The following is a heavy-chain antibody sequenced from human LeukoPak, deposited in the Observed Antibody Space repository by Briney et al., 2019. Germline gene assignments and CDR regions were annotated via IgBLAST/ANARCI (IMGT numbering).Heavy chain of an antibody. J-gene: IGHJ3*02. CDR3: ARVRDQLPPGRDAFDI. Sequence: SETLSLTCTVSGGSISSYYWSWIRQPAGKGLEWIGRIYTSGSTNYNPSLKSRVTMSVDTSKNQFSLKLSSVTAADTAVYYCARVRDQLPPGRDAFDIWGQGTMVTVSS. CDR2: IYTSGST. D-gene: IGHD2-2*01. V-gene: IGHV4-4*07. CDR1: GGSISSYY.